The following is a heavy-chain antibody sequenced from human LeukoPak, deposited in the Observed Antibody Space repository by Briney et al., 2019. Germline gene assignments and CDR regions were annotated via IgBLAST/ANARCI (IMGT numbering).Heavy chain of an antibody. V-gene: IGHV1-69*06. J-gene: IGHJ4*02. CDR3: ARGVRRYDSSGYGDY. Sequence: SVKVSCKASGYTFTSYGISWVRQAPGQGLEWMGGIIPIFGTANYAQKFQGRGTITADKSTSTAYMELSSLRSEDTDVYYCARGVRRYDSSGYGDYWGQGTLVTVSS. D-gene: IGHD3-22*01. CDR2: IIPIFGTA. CDR1: GYTFTSYG.